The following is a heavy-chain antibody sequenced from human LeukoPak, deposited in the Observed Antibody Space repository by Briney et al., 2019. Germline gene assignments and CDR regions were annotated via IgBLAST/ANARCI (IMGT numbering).Heavy chain of an antibody. CDR3: ARGRAVASDY. V-gene: IGHV4-34*01. Sequence: SETLPLTCAVYGGSFSGFYWSWIRQPPGKGLEWIGEINHSGSTNYNPSLKSRLTISVDTSKNQFSLKLSSVTAADTAVYYCARGRAVASDYWGQGTLVTVSS. J-gene: IGHJ4*02. CDR1: GGSFSGFY. CDR2: INHSGST. D-gene: IGHD6-19*01.